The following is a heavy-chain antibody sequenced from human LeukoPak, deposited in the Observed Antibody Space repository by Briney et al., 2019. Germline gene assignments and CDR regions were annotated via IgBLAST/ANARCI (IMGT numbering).Heavy chain of an antibody. J-gene: IGHJ4*02. CDR1: GFTFSRFG. V-gene: IGHV3-30*19. Sequence: GGSLRLSCAASGFTFSRFGMHWVRQAPGKGLEWVAVISYDGSNKYYADSVKGRFTISRDNSKNTLYLQMNSLRAEDTAVYYCARDMCSSTSCYRTVPFDYWGQGTLVTVSS. CDR2: ISYDGSNK. D-gene: IGHD2-2*02. CDR3: ARDMCSSTSCYRTVPFDY.